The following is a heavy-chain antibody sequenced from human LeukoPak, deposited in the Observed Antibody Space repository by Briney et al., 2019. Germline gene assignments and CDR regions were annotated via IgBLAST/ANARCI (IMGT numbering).Heavy chain of an antibody. CDR3: ARPPHKWQTRSYFDY. J-gene: IGHJ4*02. CDR2: IKKDGSEK. Sequence: GGSLRLSCAASGFTFSRYWMSWVRQAPGKGLEWVANIKKDGSEKYYVDSVKGRFTISRDNAKNSLYLQMNSLRAEDTAVYYCARPPHKWQTRSYFDYWGQGTLVTVSS. CDR1: GFTFSRYW. D-gene: IGHD5-12*01. V-gene: IGHV3-7*01.